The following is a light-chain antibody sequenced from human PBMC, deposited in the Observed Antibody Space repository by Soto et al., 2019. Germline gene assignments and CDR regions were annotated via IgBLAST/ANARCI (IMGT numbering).Light chain of an antibody. V-gene: IGKV1-5*01. CDR3: LQYNSSPA. CDR1: QSISSW. J-gene: IGKJ1*01. CDR2: DAS. Sequence: DIQMTQSPSTLSASVGDRVTITCRASQSISSWLAWYQQKPGKAPKLLIYDASSLESGVPSRFSGSGSGTEFTLTIISLQPDDFATYYCLQYNSSPAFGQGTKVEIK.